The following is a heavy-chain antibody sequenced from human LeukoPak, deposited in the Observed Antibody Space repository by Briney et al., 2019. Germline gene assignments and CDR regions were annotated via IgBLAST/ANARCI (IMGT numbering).Heavy chain of an antibody. D-gene: IGHD1-26*01. CDR1: GYSISAGYF. Sequence: PSETLSLTCAISGYSISAGYFWGWIRQSPVKGLEWIVSLHHTGSDYYSPSLKSRVTIAIDTSKNHFSLNLTSVTAADTAVFFCARVIVTATHVPDAFDLWGQGILVTVSS. J-gene: IGHJ3*01. CDR3: ARVIVTATHVPDAFDL. CDR2: LHHTGSD. V-gene: IGHV4-38-2*01.